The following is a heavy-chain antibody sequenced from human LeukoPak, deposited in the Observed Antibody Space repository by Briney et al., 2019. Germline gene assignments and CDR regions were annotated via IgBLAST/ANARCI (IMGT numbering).Heavy chain of an antibody. CDR1: GFTFSSYA. J-gene: IGHJ4*01. CDR2: ISGAGTFI. D-gene: IGHD3-22*01. CDR3: AKGSYYYDTSGYFDS. Sequence: GGSLRLSCAASGFTFSSYAMNWVRQAPGAGLEWVASISGAGTFIYYADSLKGRFTISRDNTKNSLYLQMNGLRADDTAVYYCAKGSYYYDTSGYFDSWGHGALVTVSS. V-gene: IGHV3-21*04.